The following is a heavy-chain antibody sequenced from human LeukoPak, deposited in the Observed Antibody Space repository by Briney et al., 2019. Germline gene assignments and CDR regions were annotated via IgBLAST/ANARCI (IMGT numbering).Heavy chain of an antibody. D-gene: IGHD6-13*01. Sequence: PGGSLRLSCAASGFPFISYTMNWVRQAPGKGLEWVSCISSSGGFIYFADSVKDRVTISRDNAKNSLFLQMNSLRVEDTAVYCCARETCRISSSCPGWFDPWGQGTLVTVSS. J-gene: IGHJ5*02. V-gene: IGHV3-21*01. CDR2: ISSSGGFI. CDR3: ARETCRISSSCPGWFDP. CDR1: GFPFISYT.